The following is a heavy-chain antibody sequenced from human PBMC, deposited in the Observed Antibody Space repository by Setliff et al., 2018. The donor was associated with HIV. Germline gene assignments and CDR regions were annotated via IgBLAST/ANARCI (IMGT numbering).Heavy chain of an antibody. CDR3: ARRITGLDAFDI. D-gene: IGHD2-8*02. J-gene: IGHJ3*02. Sequence: ASVKVSCKASGYTFTSYDINWVRQATGQGLEWMGWMNPNSGNTGYAQKFQGRVTMTRNTSISTAYMELSSLRSGDTAVYYCARRITGLDAFDIWGQGTMVTVSS. CDR2: MNPNSGNT. CDR1: GYTFTSYD. V-gene: IGHV1-8*02.